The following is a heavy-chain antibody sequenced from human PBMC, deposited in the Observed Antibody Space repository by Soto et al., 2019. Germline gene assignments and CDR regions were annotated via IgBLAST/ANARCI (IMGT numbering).Heavy chain of an antibody. CDR2: IFPLTDIP. V-gene: IGHV1-69*02. CDR1: GGTFRNYP. Sequence: QVQLVQSGTEVKKPGSSVKVSCKASGGTFRNYPINWVRQAPGQGLEWMGSIFPLTDIPDYAQNFQARLTXXXYXATSTAYMELSSLTSDDTAMYFCARGPLVVLNYFESWGQGTLVTVSS. CDR3: ARGPLVVLNYFES. J-gene: IGHJ4*02.